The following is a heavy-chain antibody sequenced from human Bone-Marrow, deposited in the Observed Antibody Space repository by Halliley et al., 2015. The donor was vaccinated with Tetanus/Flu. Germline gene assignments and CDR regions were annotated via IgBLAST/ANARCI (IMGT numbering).Heavy chain of an antibody. D-gene: IGHD4-17*01. J-gene: IGHJ4*02. Sequence: WIGNIFWSGTDHYNPSLRSRARISVDKSKGQFFLRLNSLTAGDTAIYYCVRLRAYGDIFYFFESWGPGILVTVSS. CDR3: VRLRAYGDIFYFFES. V-gene: IGHV4-30-4*01. CDR2: IFWSGTD.